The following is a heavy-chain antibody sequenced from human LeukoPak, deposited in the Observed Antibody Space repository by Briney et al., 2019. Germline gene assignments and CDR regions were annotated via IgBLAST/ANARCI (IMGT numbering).Heavy chain of an antibody. CDR1: GFTFSSYG. CDR2: IRYDGSNK. V-gene: IGHV3-30*02. CDR3: AKDSGGNQFSYYMDV. Sequence: QPGGSLRLSCAASGFTFSSYGMHWVRQAPGKGLEWVAFIRYDGSNKYYADSVKGRFTISRDNSKNTLYLQMNSLRAEDTAVYYCAKDSGGNQFSYYMDVWSKGTTVTVSS. D-gene: IGHD4-23*01. J-gene: IGHJ6*03.